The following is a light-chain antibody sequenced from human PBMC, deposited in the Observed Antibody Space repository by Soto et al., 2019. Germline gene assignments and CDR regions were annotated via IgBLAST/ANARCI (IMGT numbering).Light chain of an antibody. CDR1: QSVAGNS. Sequence: ENVLTQSPGRLSWSPGESCTLSCRASQSVAGNSIAWYQQKVGQPPRLLIYGASGRDTGVPDRISGSGYGTVFTLTIERVEAEDFAVYHCQQYATAPLTFGGGTTIEIK. J-gene: IGKJ4*01. CDR2: GAS. V-gene: IGKV3-20*01. CDR3: QQYATAPLT.